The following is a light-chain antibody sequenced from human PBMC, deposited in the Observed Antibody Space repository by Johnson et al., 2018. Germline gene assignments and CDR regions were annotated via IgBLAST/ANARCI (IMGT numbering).Light chain of an antibody. J-gene: IGLJ1*01. Sequence: QSVLTQPPSVSAAPGQKVTISCSGSSSNIGNNYVSWYQQLPGTAPKLLIYENNKRPSGIPDRFSGSKSGTSATLGITGLPTGAEADYYCGTWDSSLSDGNVFGTWTKVTGL. CDR1: SSNIGNNY. V-gene: IGLV1-51*02. CDR3: GTWDSSLSDGNV. CDR2: ENN.